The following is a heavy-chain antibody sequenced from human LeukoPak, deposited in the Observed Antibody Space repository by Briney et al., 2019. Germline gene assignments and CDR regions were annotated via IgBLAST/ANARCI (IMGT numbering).Heavy chain of an antibody. J-gene: IGHJ5*02. CDR2: ISTTGIT. CDR1: SGSISSSNYY. V-gene: IGHV4-61*02. CDR3: ARGRPVWGSYRLFDP. D-gene: IGHD3-16*02. Sequence: PSETLSLTCTVSSGSISSSNYYWSWIRQPAGGGLEWIGRISTTGITNYNPSLISRVTISIDTSKNQFSLKLSSVTAADTAVYYCARGRPVWGSYRLFDPWGQGTLVTVSS.